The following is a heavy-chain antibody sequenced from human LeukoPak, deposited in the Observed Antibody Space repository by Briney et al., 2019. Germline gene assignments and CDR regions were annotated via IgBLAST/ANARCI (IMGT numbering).Heavy chain of an antibody. CDR2: SRSKANSYTT. CDR3: VRVRVVTPPAAFHI. V-gene: IGHV3-72*01. CDR1: GFTFSDYY. Sequence: PGGSLRLSCATSGFTFSDYYMDWVRQAPGKGLEWVARSRSKANSYTTKYAASVEGRFTISRDDSKNSLYLQMNSLQTDDTAVYYCVRVRVVTPPAAFHIWGQGTMVTVSS. J-gene: IGHJ3*02. D-gene: IGHD3-3*01.